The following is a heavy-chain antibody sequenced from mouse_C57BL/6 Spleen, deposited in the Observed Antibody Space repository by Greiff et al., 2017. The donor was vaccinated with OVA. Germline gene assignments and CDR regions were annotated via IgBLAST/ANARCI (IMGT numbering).Heavy chain of an antibody. D-gene: IGHD1-1*01. J-gene: IGHJ3*01. Sequence: VQLQQSGAELVKPGASVKISCKASGYAFSSYWMNWVKQRPGKGLEWIGQIYPGDGDTNYNGKFKGKATLTADKSSSTAYMQLSSLTSEDSAVYFCARGGTTVVDRFAYWGQGTLVTVSA. CDR1: GYAFSSYW. CDR3: ARGGTTVVDRFAY. CDR2: IYPGDGDT. V-gene: IGHV1-80*01.